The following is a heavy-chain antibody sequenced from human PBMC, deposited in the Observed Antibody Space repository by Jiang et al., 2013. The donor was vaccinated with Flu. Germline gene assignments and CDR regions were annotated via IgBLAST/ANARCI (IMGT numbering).Heavy chain of an antibody. CDR2: IYYSGST. J-gene: IGHJ3*02. Sequence: GSGLVKPSETLSLTCTVSGGSISSYYWSWIRQPPGKGLEWIGYIYYSGSTNYNPSLKSRVTISVDTSKNQFSLKLSSVTAADTAVYYCARVAASGDAFDIWGQGTMVTVSS. V-gene: IGHV4-59*01. D-gene: IGHD1-26*01. CDR3: ARVAASGDAFDI. CDR1: GGSISSYY.